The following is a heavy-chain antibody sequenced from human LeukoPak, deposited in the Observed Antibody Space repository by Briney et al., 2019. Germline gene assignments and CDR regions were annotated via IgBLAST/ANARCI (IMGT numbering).Heavy chain of an antibody. CDR3: AREGYDDIWGSGQIDY. CDR2: ITPTGSSV. CDR1: GFTFSSYE. V-gene: IGHV3-48*03. Sequence: PGGSLRLSCAASGFTFSSYEMNWVRQAPGKGLEWVSFITPTGSSVFYADSVKGRFTISRDNAKKSLYLQMNSLRAEDTAVYYCAREGYDDIWGSGQIDYWGQGTLVTVSS. D-gene: IGHD3-16*01. J-gene: IGHJ4*02.